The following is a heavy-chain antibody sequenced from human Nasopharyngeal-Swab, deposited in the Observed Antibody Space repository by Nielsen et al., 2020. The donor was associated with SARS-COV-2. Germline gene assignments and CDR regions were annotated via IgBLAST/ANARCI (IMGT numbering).Heavy chain of an antibody. V-gene: IGHV3-21*01. CDR3: ARGCVLTGPTCNYYGMDV. CDR1: GFTFSSYS. D-gene: IGHD3-9*01. CDR2: ISSSSSYI. J-gene: IGHJ6*02. Sequence: GESLKISCAASGFTFSSYSMNCVRQAPGTGLEWASSISSSSSYIYYADSVKGRFTISRDNAKNSLYLQMNSLRAEDTAVYYCARGCVLTGPTCNYYGMDVWGQGTTVTVSS.